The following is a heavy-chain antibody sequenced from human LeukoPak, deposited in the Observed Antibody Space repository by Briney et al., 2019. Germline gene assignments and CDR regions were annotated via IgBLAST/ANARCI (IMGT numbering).Heavy chain of an antibody. CDR2: IIPIFGTA. Sequence: SVKVSCNASGGTFSSYAISWVRRAPGQGLEWMGGIIPIFGTANYAQKFQGRVTITADESTSTAYMELSSLRSEDTAVYYCARDIVVVPAAIRLRYWGQGTLVTVSS. CDR1: GGTFSSYA. V-gene: IGHV1-69*13. J-gene: IGHJ4*02. CDR3: ARDIVVVPAAIRLRY. D-gene: IGHD2-2*02.